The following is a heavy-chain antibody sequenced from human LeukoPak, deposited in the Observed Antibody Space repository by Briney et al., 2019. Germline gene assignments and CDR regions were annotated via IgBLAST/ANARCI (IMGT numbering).Heavy chain of an antibody. V-gene: IGHV1-2*02. Sequence: ASVTVSCKASGYTFIEDYSDWVRQAPGQGREWMGWINPISGDTHYAQKCQGRVTLTRDTSIGTAYMELSSLRSDVTAVSSCVRGGFADWGPRTLVTVSS. CDR1: GYTFIEDY. CDR2: INPISGDT. CDR3: VRGGFAD. J-gene: IGHJ4*02.